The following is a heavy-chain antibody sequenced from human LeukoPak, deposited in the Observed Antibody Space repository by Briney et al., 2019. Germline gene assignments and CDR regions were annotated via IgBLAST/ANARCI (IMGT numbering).Heavy chain of an antibody. V-gene: IGHV3-33*06. D-gene: IGHD6-13*01. CDR1: GFTFSSDA. Sequence: GESLKISCAASGFTFSSDAMHWVRQAPGKGLEWVAVIWYDGSNKYYADSVKGRFTISRDNSKNTLYLQMNSLRAEDTAVYYCAKVYSSSWYAVFDYWGQGTLVTVSS. CDR3: AKVYSSSWYAVFDY. CDR2: IWYDGSNK. J-gene: IGHJ4*02.